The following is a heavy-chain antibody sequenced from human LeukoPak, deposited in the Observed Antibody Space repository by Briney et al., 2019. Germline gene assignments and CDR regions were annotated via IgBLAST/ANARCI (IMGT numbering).Heavy chain of an antibody. V-gene: IGHV1-46*01. J-gene: IGHJ4*02. CDR3: AKNYCSGGSCYFYYFDY. D-gene: IGHD2-15*01. Sequence: ASVKVSCKASGYTFTSYYMHWVRQAPGQGLEWMGIINPSGGSTSYAQKFQGRVTMTRDTSTSTVYMELSSLRSEDTAVYYCAKNYCSGGSCYFYYFDYWGQGTLVTVSS. CDR2: INPSGGST. CDR1: GYTFTSYY.